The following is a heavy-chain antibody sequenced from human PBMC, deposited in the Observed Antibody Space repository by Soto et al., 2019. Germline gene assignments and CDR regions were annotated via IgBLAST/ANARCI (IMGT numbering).Heavy chain of an antibody. CDR1: GGSINSSSYF. Sequence: SETLSLTCSVSGGSINSSSYFWGWVRQPPGKGLEWIGSIYYSGSTYYNPSLRSRVTISVDTSKNQFSLKLSSVTAADTAVFYCARHYSSGSRNWFDPWGQGTLVTVPS. D-gene: IGHD6-19*01. V-gene: IGHV4-39*01. CDR3: ARHYSSGSRNWFDP. CDR2: IYYSGST. J-gene: IGHJ5*02.